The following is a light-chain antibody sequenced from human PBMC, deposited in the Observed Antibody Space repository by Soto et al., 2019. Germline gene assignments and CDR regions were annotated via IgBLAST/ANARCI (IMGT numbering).Light chain of an antibody. CDR1: SSDVGAYKY. CDR3: TSYVGSNIWV. Sequence: QSALTQPASASGSTGQSVTISCTGTSSDVGAYKYVSWYQQYPGKAPKPMIYEVSKRPSGVPDRFSGSKSGNTASLTVSGLQAEDEADYYCTSYVGSNIWVFGGGTKLTV. J-gene: IGLJ3*02. CDR2: EVS. V-gene: IGLV2-8*01.